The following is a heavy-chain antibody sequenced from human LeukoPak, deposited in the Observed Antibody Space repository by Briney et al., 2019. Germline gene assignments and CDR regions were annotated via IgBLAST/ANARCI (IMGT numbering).Heavy chain of an antibody. CDR1: GGSISSSSYY. Sequence: PSETLSLTCTVSGGSISSSSYYWGWLRQPPGKGLEWFGSIYYSGSTYYNPSLKSRVTISVDTSKNQFSLKLSSVTAADTAVYYCARVDPPRQWLAFDYWGQGTLVTVSS. CDR3: ARVDPPRQWLAFDY. J-gene: IGHJ4*02. V-gene: IGHV4-39*07. D-gene: IGHD6-19*01. CDR2: IYYSGST.